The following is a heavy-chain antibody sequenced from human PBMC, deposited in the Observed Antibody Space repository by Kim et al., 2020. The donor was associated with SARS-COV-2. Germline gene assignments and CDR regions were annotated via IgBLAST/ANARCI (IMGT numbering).Heavy chain of an antibody. V-gene: IGHV3-15*01. CDR2: IRSKTDGETV. Sequence: GGSLRLSCVVSGFTFSNAWMDWVRQAPGKGLEWVGRIRSKTDGETVEYAPPVKGRFTISRDDTKNTMYLQMNSLKSEDTAVYYCTQGIGYSMDVWGQGT. J-gene: IGHJ6*02. CDR1: GFTFSNAW. D-gene: IGHD2-2*02. CDR3: TQGIGYSMDV.